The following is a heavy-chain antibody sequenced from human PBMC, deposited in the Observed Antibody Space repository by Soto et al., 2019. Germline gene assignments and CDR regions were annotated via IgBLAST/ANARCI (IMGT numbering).Heavy chain of an antibody. Sequence: PGGSLRLSCAASGFTFSSYGMHWVRQAPGKGLEWVAVISYDGSNKYYADSVKGRFTISRDNSKNTLYLQMNSLRAEDTAVYYCAKGIMITFGGVIEPYYYYGMDVWGQGTTVTVSS. J-gene: IGHJ6*02. CDR2: ISYDGSNK. D-gene: IGHD3-16*02. V-gene: IGHV3-30*18. CDR3: AKGIMITFGGVIEPYYYYGMDV. CDR1: GFTFSSYG.